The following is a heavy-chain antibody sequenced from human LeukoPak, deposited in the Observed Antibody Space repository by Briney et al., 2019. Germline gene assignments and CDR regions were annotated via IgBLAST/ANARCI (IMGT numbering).Heavy chain of an antibody. CDR1: GGSISSHY. V-gene: IGHV4-59*11. J-gene: IGHJ4*02. CDR2: IYYSGST. CDR3: ARSKGDY. Sequence: SQTLSLTCTASGGSISSHYWSWIRQPPGKGLEWIGYIYYSGSTKYNPSLKSRVTISVDTSKNQFSLKLSSVTAADTAVYYCARSKGDYWGQGTLVTVSS.